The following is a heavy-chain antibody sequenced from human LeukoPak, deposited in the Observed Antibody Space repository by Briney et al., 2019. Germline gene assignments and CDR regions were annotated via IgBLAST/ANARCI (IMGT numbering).Heavy chain of an antibody. V-gene: IGHV1-69*13. CDR3: ARDRVRGSSWYYFDY. CDR2: TIPIFGTA. D-gene: IGHD6-13*01. Sequence: ASVKVSCKASGGTFSSYAISRVRQAPGQGLEWMGGTIPIFGTANYAQKFQGRVTITADESTSTAYMELSSLRSEDTAVYYCARDRVRGSSWYYFDYWGQGTLVTVSS. CDR1: GGTFSSYA. J-gene: IGHJ4*02.